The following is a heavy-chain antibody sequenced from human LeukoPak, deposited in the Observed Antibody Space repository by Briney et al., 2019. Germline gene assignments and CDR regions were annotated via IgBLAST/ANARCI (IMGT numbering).Heavy chain of an antibody. CDR1: GYTFTSYG. Sequence: ASVKVSCKASGYTFTSYGISWVRQAPGQGLEWMGWISAYNGNTNYAQKLQGRVTMTTDTSTSTAYMELRSLRSDDAAVYYCARAAVYIWGSYRHPFDYWGQGTLATVSS. J-gene: IGHJ4*02. V-gene: IGHV1-18*01. D-gene: IGHD3-16*02. CDR3: ARAAVYIWGSYRHPFDY. CDR2: ISAYNGNT.